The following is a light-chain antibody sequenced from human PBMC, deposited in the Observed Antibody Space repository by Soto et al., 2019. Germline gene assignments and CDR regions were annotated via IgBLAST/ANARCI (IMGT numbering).Light chain of an antibody. J-gene: IGKJ2*02. CDR2: GAS. CDR3: QQYGSSPQMCT. Sequence: EIVLTQSPGTLSLSPGERATLTCRASRSFSSTYLAWYHRKPGQHPRPLIYGASSRATGIPARFSGSGSGTDFTLTISRLEPEDFAVYYCQQYGSSPQMCTFGQGTKLEIK. CDR1: RSFSSTY. V-gene: IGKV3-20*01.